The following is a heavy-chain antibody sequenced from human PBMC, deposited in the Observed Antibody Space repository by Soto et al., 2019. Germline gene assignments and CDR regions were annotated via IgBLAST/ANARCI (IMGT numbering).Heavy chain of an antibody. D-gene: IGHD3-16*01. CDR1: GYSISRAYY. V-gene: IGHV4-38-2*02. CDR3: ARDGGSYSGIDY. J-gene: IGHJ4*02. Sequence: SETLSLTCAVSGYSISRAYYWGWIRQPPGKGLEWIGSMYHSVITYHNPSLKSRVTISVDTSNNQFSLKLSSVTAADTAVYYCARDGGSYSGIDYWGQGILVTVSS. CDR2: MYHSVIT.